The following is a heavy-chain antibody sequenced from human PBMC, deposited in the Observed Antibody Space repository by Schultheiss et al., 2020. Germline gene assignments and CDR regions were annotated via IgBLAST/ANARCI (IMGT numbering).Heavy chain of an antibody. J-gene: IGHJ5*02. D-gene: IGHD2-2*01. CDR3: ARGTIVVVPAASRNWFDP. Sequence: SETLSLTCTVSGGSISSGGYYWSWIHQHPGKGLEWIGYIYYSGSTYYNPSLKSRVTISVDTSKNQFSLKLSSVTAADTAVYYCARGTIVVVPAASRNWFDPWGQGTLVTVSS. CDR1: GGSISSGGYY. V-gene: IGHV4-31*03. CDR2: IYYSGST.